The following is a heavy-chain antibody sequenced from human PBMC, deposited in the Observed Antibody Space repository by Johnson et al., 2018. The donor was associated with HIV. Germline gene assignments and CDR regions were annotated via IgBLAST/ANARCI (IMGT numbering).Heavy chain of an antibody. J-gene: IGHJ3*02. CDR1: GFTFSDYY. CDR3: ERDEGPYSSSWTHAFDI. D-gene: IGHD6-13*01. V-gene: IGHV3-11*04. CDR2: ISSSGSTI. Sequence: QVQLVESGGGVVQPGRSLRVSCAASGFTFSDYYMSWIRQAPGKGLEWVSYISSSGSTIYYADSVKGRFTISRDNSKNTLYLQMGSLRAEDMAVYYCERDEGPYSSSWTHAFDIWGQGTMVTVSS.